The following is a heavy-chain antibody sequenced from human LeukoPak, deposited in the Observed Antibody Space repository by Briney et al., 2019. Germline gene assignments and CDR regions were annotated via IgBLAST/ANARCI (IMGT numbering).Heavy chain of an antibody. CDR3: ARAAEGLNIVVVPAAEDAFDI. D-gene: IGHD2-2*01. Sequence: SETLSLTCTVSGGSISSSSYYWGWIRQPPGKGLEWIGTIYYSGSTYYNPSLKSRVTISVDTSKNQFSLKLSSVTAADTAVYYCARAAEGLNIVVVPAAEDAFDIWGQGTMVTVSS. CDR1: GGSISSSSYY. V-gene: IGHV4-39*07. J-gene: IGHJ3*02. CDR2: IYYSGST.